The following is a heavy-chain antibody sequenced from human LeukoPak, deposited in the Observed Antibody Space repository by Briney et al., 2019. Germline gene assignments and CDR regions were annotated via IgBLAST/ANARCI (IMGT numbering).Heavy chain of an antibody. D-gene: IGHD2-15*01. CDR3: ARVSGCSGGSCYSDYYYYYMDV. J-gene: IGHJ6*03. Sequence: PSETLSLTCTVSGYSISSGYYRGWIRQPPGKGLEWIGSIYHSGSTYYNPSLKSRVTISVDTSKNQFSLKLSSVTAADTAVYYCARVSGCSGGSCYSDYYYYYMDVWGKGTTVTVSS. V-gene: IGHV4-38-2*02. CDR2: IYHSGST. CDR1: GYSISSGYY.